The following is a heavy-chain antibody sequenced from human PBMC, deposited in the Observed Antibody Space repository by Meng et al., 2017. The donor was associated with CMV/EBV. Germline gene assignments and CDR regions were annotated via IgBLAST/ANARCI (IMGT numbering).Heavy chain of an antibody. CDR1: GGSISSYY. J-gene: IGHJ6*02. CDR3: ARDKRTGSGSYYILDGMDV. V-gene: IGHV4-59*01. Sequence: SETLSLTCTVSGGSISSYYWSWIRQPPGKGLEWIGYIYYSGSTNYNPSLKSRVAISVDTSKNQFSLKLSSVTAADTAVYYWARDKRTGSGSYYILDGMDVWGQGTTVTVSS. D-gene: IGHD3-10*01. CDR2: IYYSGST.